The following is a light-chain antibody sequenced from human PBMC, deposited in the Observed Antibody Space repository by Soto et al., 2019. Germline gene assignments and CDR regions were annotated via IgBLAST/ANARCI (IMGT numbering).Light chain of an antibody. CDR3: QQYNNYWT. Sequence: IRLTQSPSSLSASVGDRVTITCRASQSITNWLAWYQQKPGKAPKLLIYDASSLESGVPSRFSGSGSATEFTLTISSLQPDDFATYYCQQYNNYWTFGQGTKVDIK. J-gene: IGKJ1*01. V-gene: IGKV1-5*01. CDR1: QSITNW. CDR2: DAS.